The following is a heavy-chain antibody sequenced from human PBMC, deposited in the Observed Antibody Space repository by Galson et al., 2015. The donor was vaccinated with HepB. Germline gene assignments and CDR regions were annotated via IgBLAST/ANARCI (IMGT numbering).Heavy chain of an antibody. Sequence: SLRLSCAASGFTVSSNYMTWVRQAPGKGLEWVSIMYVGGSTSHVDSVKGRFTISSHNPKNTLYLQMNSLRPEDTAVYYCAKGGIASTSGYATWYFDLWGRGTLVTVSS. CDR3: AKGGIASTSGYATWYFDL. J-gene: IGHJ2*01. CDR1: GFTVSSNY. D-gene: IGHD3-22*01. V-gene: IGHV3-53*04. CDR2: MYVGGST.